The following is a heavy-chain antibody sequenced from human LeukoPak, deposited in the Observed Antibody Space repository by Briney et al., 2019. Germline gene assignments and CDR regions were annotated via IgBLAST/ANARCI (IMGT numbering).Heavy chain of an antibody. Sequence: PGGSLRLSCAVSGFTFSSYAMTWVRQAPGKVLEWVSGISGSGGSTYYADSVKGRFTISRDNSKNTLYLHMNSLRAEDTAVYYCAKVQIAAPGKREDYWGQGTLVTVSS. CDR2: ISGSGGST. V-gene: IGHV3-23*01. J-gene: IGHJ4*02. D-gene: IGHD6-13*01. CDR3: AKVQIAAPGKREDY. CDR1: GFTFSSYA.